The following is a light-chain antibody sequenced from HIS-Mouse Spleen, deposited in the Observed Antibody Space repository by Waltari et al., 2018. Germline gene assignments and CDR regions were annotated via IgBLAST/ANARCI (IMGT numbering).Light chain of an antibody. CDR3: QQRSNWPVYT. Sequence: ELVLTQSPATLSFSPGERSTLSCRASQSVSSYLAWSQQQPGQAPRLLIYDASNRATGIPARFSGSGSGTDFTLTISSLEPEDFAVYYCQQRSNWPVYTFGQGTKLEIK. J-gene: IGKJ2*01. CDR1: QSVSSY. CDR2: DAS. V-gene: IGKV3-11*01.